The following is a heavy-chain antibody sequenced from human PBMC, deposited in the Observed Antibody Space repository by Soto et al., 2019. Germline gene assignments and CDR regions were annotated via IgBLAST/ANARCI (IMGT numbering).Heavy chain of an antibody. CDR1: GFTFSNAW. J-gene: IGHJ6*02. Sequence: VGSLRLSCAASGFTFSNAWMSWVRQAPGKGLEWVGRTKSKTDGGTTDYAAPVKGRFTISRDDSKNTLYLQMNSLKTEDTAVYYCSTGFKQQPEDWYYYYGMDVWGQGTTVTVSS. V-gene: IGHV3-15*01. CDR3: STGFKQQPEDWYYYYGMDV. CDR2: TKSKTDGGTT. D-gene: IGHD6-13*01.